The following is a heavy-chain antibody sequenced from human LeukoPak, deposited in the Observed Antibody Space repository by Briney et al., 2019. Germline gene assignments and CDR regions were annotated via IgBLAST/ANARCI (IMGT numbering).Heavy chain of an antibody. CDR2: INPNSGGT. D-gene: IGHD3-10*01. J-gene: IGHJ4*02. CDR3: ASFYGSGSYSVFPIDY. CDR1: GYTFTSYY. V-gene: IGHV1-2*06. Sequence: ASVKVSCKASGYTFTSYYMHWVRQAPGQGLEWMGRINPNSGGTNYAQKFQGRVTMTRDTSISTAYMELSRLRSDDTAVYYCASFYGSGSYSVFPIDYWGQGTLVTVSS.